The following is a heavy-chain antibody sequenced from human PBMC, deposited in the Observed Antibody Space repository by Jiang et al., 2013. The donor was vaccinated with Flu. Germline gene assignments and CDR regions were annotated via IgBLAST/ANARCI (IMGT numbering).Heavy chain of an antibody. D-gene: IGHD4-11*01. CDR1: GYSFTSYW. CDR2: IDPSDSYT. CDR3: ARHCRGRYSNAPNDP. V-gene: IGHV5-10-1*01. J-gene: IGHJ5*02. Sequence: QLVESGAEVKKPGESLRISCKGSGYSFTSYWISWVRQMPGKGLEWMGRIDPSDSYTNYSPSFQGHVTISADKSISTAYLQWSSLKASDTAMYYCARHCRGRYSNAPNDPWGQGTLVTVSS.